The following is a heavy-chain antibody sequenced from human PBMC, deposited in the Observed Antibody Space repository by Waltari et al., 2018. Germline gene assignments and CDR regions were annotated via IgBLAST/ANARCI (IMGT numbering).Heavy chain of an antibody. CDR2: IYHSGST. J-gene: IGHJ4*02. D-gene: IGHD5-12*01. Sequence: QVQLQESGPGLVKPSETLSLTCAVSGYSISSGYYWGWIRQPPGKGLEWIGSIYHSGSTYHSPSLKSRFTVSVDTSKNQFARKLSSGTAADTAVYYCAGTSGYVPFDYWGQGTLVTVSS. CDR3: AGTSGYVPFDY. CDR1: GYSISSGYY. V-gene: IGHV4-38-2*01.